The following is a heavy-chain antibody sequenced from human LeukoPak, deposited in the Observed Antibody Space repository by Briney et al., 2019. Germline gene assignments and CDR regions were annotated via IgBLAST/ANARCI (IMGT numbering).Heavy chain of an antibody. CDR1: GFIFDRYS. V-gene: IGHV3-21*01. CDR3: ARDGKTLYALDF. J-gene: IGHJ3*01. Sequence: GGSLRLSCVVSGFIFDRYSMRWVRQAPGKGLEWVSSISSSSLYIYYSDSVKGRFTVSRDNAKNSLDLQMNSLSAEDTAVYYCARDGKTLYALDFWGQGTMVTVSS. CDR2: ISSSSLYI. D-gene: IGHD1-1*01.